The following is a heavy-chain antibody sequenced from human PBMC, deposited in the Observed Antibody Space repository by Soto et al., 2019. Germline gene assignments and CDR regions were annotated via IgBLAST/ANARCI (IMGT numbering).Heavy chain of an antibody. Sequence: QVQLVESGGGLVKPGGSLRLSCAVSGFTTSDYYMSWIRQAPGKGLEYISYITSSGDIIYNADSVRGRFTISRDNARNSLCLQMNSLRVDDTAVYYCARDRSGSWYGRGYHYYGMDVWGQGTTVTVSS. J-gene: IGHJ6*02. V-gene: IGHV3-11*01. CDR3: ARDRSGSWYGRGYHYYGMDV. CDR1: GFTTSDYY. CDR2: ITSSGDII. D-gene: IGHD6-13*01.